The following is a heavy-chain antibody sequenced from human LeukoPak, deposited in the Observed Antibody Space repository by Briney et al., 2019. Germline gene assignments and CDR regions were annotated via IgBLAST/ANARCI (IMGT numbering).Heavy chain of an antibody. CDR1: GYIFGHNG. CDR2: ISAYYGDT. J-gene: IGHJ4*02. Sequence: GASVKVSCKTSGYIFGHNGISWVRQAPGQGPEWMGWISAYYGDTKYAQKFQGRVTMTRDTSTSTVYMELRSLRSDDTAVYYCARGWLAETTVVTPYNYWGQGTLVTVSS. D-gene: IGHD4-23*01. V-gene: IGHV1-18*01. CDR3: ARGWLAETTVVTPYNY.